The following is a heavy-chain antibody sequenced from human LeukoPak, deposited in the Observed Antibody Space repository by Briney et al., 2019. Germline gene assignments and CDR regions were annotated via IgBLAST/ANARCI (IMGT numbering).Heavy chain of an antibody. CDR3: ARVGLGFVFDY. V-gene: IGHV3-21*04. J-gene: IGHJ4*02. Sequence: SMKGRFTISRDNAKNSLYLQMNSLRSDDTAVYYCARVGLGFVFDYWGQGTLVTVSS.